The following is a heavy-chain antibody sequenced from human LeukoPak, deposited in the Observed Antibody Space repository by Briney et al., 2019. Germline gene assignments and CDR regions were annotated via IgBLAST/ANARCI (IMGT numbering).Heavy chain of an antibody. V-gene: IGHV4-34*01. CDR1: GGSFSGYY. Sequence: PSETLSLTCAVYGGSFSGYYWSWIRQPPGKGLEWIGEINHSGSTNYNPSLKSRVTISVDTSKNQFSLKLSSVTAADTAVYYCARVSGQYYYDSSGYYYERSRDYWGQGTLVTVSS. CDR2: INHSGST. D-gene: IGHD3-22*01. CDR3: ARVSGQYYYDSSGYYYERSRDY. J-gene: IGHJ4*02.